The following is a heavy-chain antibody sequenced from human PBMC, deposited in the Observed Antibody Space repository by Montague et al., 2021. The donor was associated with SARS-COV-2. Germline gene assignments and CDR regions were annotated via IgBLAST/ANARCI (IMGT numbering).Heavy chain of an antibody. Sequence: SLRLSCAGSGFTFDNHAMILVRQAPGKGLEWVAGISDGGTSTYYADSVKGRLIISRDNSKSTLYLQIHSLSAEDTAVYYFAKDLETSGWYTFFFDSWGQGTLVTVSS. CDR1: GFTFDNHA. CDR3: AKDLETSGWYTFFFDS. V-gene: IGHV3-23*01. D-gene: IGHD6-19*01. J-gene: IGHJ4*02. CDR2: ISDGGTST.